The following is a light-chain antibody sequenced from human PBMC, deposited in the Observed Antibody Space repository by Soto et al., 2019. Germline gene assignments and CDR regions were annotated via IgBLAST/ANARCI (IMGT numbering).Light chain of an antibody. CDR2: GVS. J-gene: IGLJ1*01. V-gene: IGLV2-14*01. CDR3: SSYTSSSALQV. Sequence: QSALTQPASVSGSPGQSITISCTGTISDFVVYNYVSWYQQHPGKAPKLMIYGVSKRPSGVSNRFSGSKSGNTASLTISGLQADDEADYYCSSYTSSSALQVFGTGTKLTVL. CDR1: ISDFVVYNY.